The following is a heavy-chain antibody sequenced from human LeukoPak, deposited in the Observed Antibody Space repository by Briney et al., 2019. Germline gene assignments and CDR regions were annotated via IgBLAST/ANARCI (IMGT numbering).Heavy chain of an antibody. CDR1: GYTFTSYD. V-gene: IGHV1-8*01. J-gene: IGHJ4*02. D-gene: IGHD3-22*01. Sequence: GASVKVSCKASGYTFTSYDINWVRQATGQGLEWMGWMNPNSGNTGYAQKFQGRVTMTRNTSISTAYMELSSLRSEDTAVYYCARGSYYYDSGGPSGDYWGQGTLVTVSS. CDR3: ARGSYYYDSGGPSGDY. CDR2: MNPNSGNT.